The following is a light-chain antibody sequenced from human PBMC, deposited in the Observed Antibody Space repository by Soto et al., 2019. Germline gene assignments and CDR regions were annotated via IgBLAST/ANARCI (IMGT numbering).Light chain of an antibody. CDR1: QSVSSSY. CDR3: QQYGSSPLT. V-gene: IGKV3-20*01. CDR2: AAS. J-gene: IGKJ4*01. Sequence: EIVLTQSPATLSLSPGERATLSCRASQSVSSSYLAWYQQKPGQAPRLLIYAASSTATGIPDRFSGSGSGIDFTLTISRLEPEDFAVYYCQQYGSSPLTFGDGTKVEIK.